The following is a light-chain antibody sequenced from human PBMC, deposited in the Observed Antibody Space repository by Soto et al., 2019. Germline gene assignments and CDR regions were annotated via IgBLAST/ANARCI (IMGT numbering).Light chain of an antibody. CDR3: QSYDSSRSGSGV. V-gene: IGLV1-40*01. CDR2: GNS. CDR1: SSNIGAGYD. Sequence: QSVLTQPPSVSGAPGQRVTISCTGSSSNIGAGYDVHWYQQLPGTAPKLLIYGNSNRPSGVPDRFSGSKSGTSASLAITGLQAGDEADYYCQSYDSSRSGSGVFGGGTQLTVL. J-gene: IGLJ2*01.